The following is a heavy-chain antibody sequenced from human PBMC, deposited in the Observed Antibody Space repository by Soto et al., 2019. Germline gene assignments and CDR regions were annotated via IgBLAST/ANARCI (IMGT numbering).Heavy chain of an antibody. J-gene: IGHJ6*02. D-gene: IGHD3-10*01. Sequence: GEYLKISCKGSGYSFTSYWIGWVRQMPGKGLEWMGIIYPGDSDTRYSPSFQGQVTISADKSISTAYLQWSSLKASDTAMYYCARLFMVRGVRDYYYGMDVWGQGTTVTVS. CDR2: IYPGDSDT. V-gene: IGHV5-51*01. CDR3: ARLFMVRGVRDYYYGMDV. CDR1: GYSFTSYW.